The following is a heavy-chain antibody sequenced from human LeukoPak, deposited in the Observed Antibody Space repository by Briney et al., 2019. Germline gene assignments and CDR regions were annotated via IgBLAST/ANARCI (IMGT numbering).Heavy chain of an antibody. D-gene: IGHD3-10*01. CDR2: MKEDGSEK. V-gene: IGHV3-7*03. J-gene: IGHJ4*02. CDR3: ARGPKDGSRSDYFDY. Sequence: PGLSLGLSCVASGLTYSDYWMNWARHAPAKGLEGGANMKEDGSEKQCADCVKGRFTISRDNAKNSLYLQMNSLRVEDTAVYYCARGPKDGSRSDYFDYWGQGALVTVSS. CDR1: GLTYSDYW.